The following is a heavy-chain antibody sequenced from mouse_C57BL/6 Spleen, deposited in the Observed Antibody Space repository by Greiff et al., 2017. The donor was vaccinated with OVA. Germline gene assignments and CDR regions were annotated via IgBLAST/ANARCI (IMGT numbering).Heavy chain of an antibody. CDR2: ISDGGSYT. CDR3: ARDSNYVDYYAMDY. D-gene: IGHD2-5*01. J-gene: IGHJ4*01. V-gene: IGHV5-4*01. Sequence: EVKVVESGGGLVKPGGSLKLSCAASGFTFSSYAMSWVRQTPEQRLEWVATISDGGSYTYSPDTVKGRFTISRDNAKNNLYLQMSHLKSEDTAMYYWARDSNYVDYYAMDYWGQGTSVTVSS. CDR1: GFTFSSYA.